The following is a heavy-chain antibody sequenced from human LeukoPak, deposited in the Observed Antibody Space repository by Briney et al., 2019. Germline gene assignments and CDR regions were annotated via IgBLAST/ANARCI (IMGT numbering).Heavy chain of an antibody. CDR3: AHRSLREGLWFGEGMLFDI. Sequence: SGPTLVNPTQTLTLTCTFSGFSLSTSGVGVGWIRQPPGKALEWLALIYWDDDKRYSPSLKSRLTITKDTSKNQVVLTMTNMDPVDTATYYCAHRSLREGLWFGEGMLFDIWGQGTMVTVSS. D-gene: IGHD3-10*01. V-gene: IGHV2-5*02. CDR2: IYWDDDK. CDR1: GFSLSTSGVG. J-gene: IGHJ3*02.